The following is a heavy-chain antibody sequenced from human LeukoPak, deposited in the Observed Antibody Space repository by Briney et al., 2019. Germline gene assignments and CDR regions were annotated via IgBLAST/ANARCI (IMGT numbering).Heavy chain of an antibody. J-gene: IGHJ4*02. V-gene: IGHV3-7*03. Sequence: PGVSLRLSCAASGFSFSRSWMSWVRQAPGKGLEWVANIRPDGSDKCYVDSVRGRFIISRDNAKNSLYLQMNSLRAEGTAVYYCVSAKTCGGDCYHFDYWGQGALVTVSS. CDR3: VSAKTCGGDCYHFDY. D-gene: IGHD2-21*02. CDR2: IRPDGSDK. CDR1: GFSFSRSW.